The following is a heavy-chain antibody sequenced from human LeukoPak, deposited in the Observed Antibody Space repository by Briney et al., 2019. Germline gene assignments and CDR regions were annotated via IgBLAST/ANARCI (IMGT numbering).Heavy chain of an antibody. D-gene: IGHD6-19*01. CDR3: ARVHSSGWYQNDY. CDR2: INPNSGGT. V-gene: IGHV1-2*02. J-gene: IGHJ4*02. CDR1: GYTFTGYY. Sequence: GASVKVSCKASGYTFTGYYMHWVRQAPGQGLEWMGWINPNSGGTNYAQEFQGRVTMTRDTSISTAYMELSRLRSDDTAVYYCARVHSSGWYQNDYWGQGTLVTVSS.